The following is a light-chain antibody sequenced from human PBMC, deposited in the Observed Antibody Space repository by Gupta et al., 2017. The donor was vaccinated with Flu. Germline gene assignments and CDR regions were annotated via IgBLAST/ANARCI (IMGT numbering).Light chain of an antibody. CDR3: QQCSNWLIT. J-gene: IGKJ5*01. CDR1: QSIGTY. CDR2: DAS. Sequence: ETVLTHSPATLSFSPGERSTLSCRASQSIGTYLAWYQQKSGKAPRLLFYDASSRATGITDRFSGSGSGTDFTLTISRLEPEDFAVYYCQQCSNWLITFGQGTRLEIK. V-gene: IGKV3-11*01.